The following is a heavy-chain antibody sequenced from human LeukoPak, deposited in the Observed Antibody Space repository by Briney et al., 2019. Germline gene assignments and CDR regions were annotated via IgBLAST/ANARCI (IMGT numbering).Heavy chain of an antibody. CDR2: INPSGGST. D-gene: IGHD3-10*01. J-gene: IGHJ6*02. CDR1: GYTFTSYY. V-gene: IGHV1-46*01. Sequence: ASVKVSCKASGYTFTSYYMHWVRQAPGQGLEWMGIINPSGGSTSYAQKFQGRVTMTTDTSTSTAYMELRSLRSDDTAVYYCARDLVDHYYGSGSYRGGMDVWGQGTTVTVSS. CDR3: ARDLVDHYYGSGSYRGGMDV.